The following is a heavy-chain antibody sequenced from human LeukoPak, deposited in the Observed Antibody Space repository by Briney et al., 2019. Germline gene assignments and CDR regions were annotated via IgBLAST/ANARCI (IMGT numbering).Heavy chain of an antibody. CDR1: GYTFTGYY. V-gene: IGHV1-2*02. Sequence: ASVKVSCKASGYTFTGYYMHWVRQAPGQGLEWMGWINPNSGGTNYAQKFQGRVTMTRDTSISTAYMELSRLRSDDTAVYYCARGPLLRWGGGKTFDYWGQGTLVTVSS. D-gene: IGHD3-16*01. J-gene: IGHJ4*02. CDR2: INPNSGGT. CDR3: ARGPLLRWGGGKTFDY.